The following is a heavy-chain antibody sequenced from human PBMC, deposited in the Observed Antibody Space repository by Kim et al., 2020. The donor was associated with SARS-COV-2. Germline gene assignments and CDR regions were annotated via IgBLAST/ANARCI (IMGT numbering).Heavy chain of an antibody. CDR1: GFTFSSYS. V-gene: IGHV3-48*04. Sequence: GGSLRLSCAASGFTFSSYSMNWVRQAPGKGLEWVSYISSSSSTIYYADSVKGRFTISRDNAKNSLYLQMNSLRAEDTAVYYCARDLPPMWVTMVRGVPRDDAFDIWGQGTMVTVSS. D-gene: IGHD3-10*01. J-gene: IGHJ3*02. CDR2: ISSSSSTI. CDR3: ARDLPPMWVTMVRGVPRDDAFDI.